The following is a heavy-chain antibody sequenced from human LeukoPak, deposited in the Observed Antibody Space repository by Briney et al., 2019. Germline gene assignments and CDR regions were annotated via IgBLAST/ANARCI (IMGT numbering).Heavy chain of an antibody. D-gene: IGHD3-16*01. CDR2: FDPEDGET. V-gene: IGHV1-24*01. Sequence: ASVKVSCKVSGYTLTELSMHWVRQAPGKGLEWMGGFDPEDGETIYAQKFQGRVTMTKDTSTDTAYMELSSLRSEDTAVYYCATPGGPQYYYYYGMDVWGQGTTVTVSS. CDR3: ATPGGPQYYYYYGMDV. CDR1: GYTLTELS. J-gene: IGHJ6*02.